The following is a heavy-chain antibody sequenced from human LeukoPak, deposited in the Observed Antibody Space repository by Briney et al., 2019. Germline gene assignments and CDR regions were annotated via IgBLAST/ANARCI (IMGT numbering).Heavy chain of an antibody. Sequence: GGSLRLSCAASGFTFSSYGMHWVRQAQGKGLEWVAVIWYDGSNKYYADSVKGRFTISRDNSKNTLYLQMNSLRAEDTAVYYCAREAVDTIFGVVIRGYYYYGMDVWGQGTTVTVSS. D-gene: IGHD3-3*01. CDR2: IWYDGSNK. J-gene: IGHJ6*02. CDR3: AREAVDTIFGVVIRGYYYYGMDV. V-gene: IGHV3-33*01. CDR1: GFTFSSYG.